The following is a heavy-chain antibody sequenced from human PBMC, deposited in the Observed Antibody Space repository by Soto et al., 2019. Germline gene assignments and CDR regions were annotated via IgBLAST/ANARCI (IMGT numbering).Heavy chain of an antibody. Sequence: QVQLVQSGAEVKKPGASVKVSCKASGYTFTNYDINWVRQATGQGLEWMGWMNPDSGDTRYAQEFKGRVTITRDTSISTAYMELSSLRSEDTAVYYCARGRRDYYDSGDWVPLAYWGQGTLVIVSS. CDR1: GYTFTNYD. D-gene: IGHD3-22*01. CDR2: MNPDSGDT. V-gene: IGHV1-8*01. J-gene: IGHJ4*02. CDR3: ARGRRDYYDSGDWVPLAY.